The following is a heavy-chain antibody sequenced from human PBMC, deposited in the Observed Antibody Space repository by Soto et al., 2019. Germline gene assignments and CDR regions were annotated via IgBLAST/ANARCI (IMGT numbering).Heavy chain of an antibody. CDR1: GYTLTELS. D-gene: IGHD3-3*01. CDR3: ARAVPTNLITIFGVDPSYYGMDV. J-gene: IGHJ6*02. CDR2: FDPEDGET. Sequence: LVKVSCKVSGYTLTELSMHLVRQAPGKGLEWMGGFDPEDGETIYAQKFQGRVTMTEDTSTDTAYMELSSLRSEDTAVYYCARAVPTNLITIFGVDPSYYGMDVWGQGTTVTGSS. V-gene: IGHV1-24*01.